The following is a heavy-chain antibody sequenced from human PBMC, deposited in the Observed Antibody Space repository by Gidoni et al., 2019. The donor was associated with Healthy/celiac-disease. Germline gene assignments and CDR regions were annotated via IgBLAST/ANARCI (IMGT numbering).Heavy chain of an antibody. CDR3: ARQGGVRRGLRVHYYYMDV. J-gene: IGHJ6*03. Sequence: EVQLVQSGAEVKKPGESLTISCTGSGYSFTSYWIGGVRQMPGKGLEWLGIIYPGDSDTRYSPSFQGQVTISADKSISTAYLQWSSLKASDTAMYYCARQGGVRRGLRVHYYYMDVWGKGTTVTVSS. CDR1: GYSFTSYW. V-gene: IGHV5-51*01. D-gene: IGHD2-8*01. CDR2: IYPGDSDT.